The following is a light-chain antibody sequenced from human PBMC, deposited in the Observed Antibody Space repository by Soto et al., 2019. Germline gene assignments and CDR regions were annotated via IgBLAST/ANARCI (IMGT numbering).Light chain of an antibody. CDR1: NSDIGGFKY. CDR2: EVS. Sequence: QSALTQPPSASGSPGQSVTISCTGTNSDIGGFKYVSWYQQHPGKAPKLIIYEVSKRPSGVPDRFSASKSGNTASLTVSGLQAEDEAEYYCSSYRGIGNSLVFGAGTKLTVL. J-gene: IGLJ1*01. CDR3: SSYRGIGNSLV. V-gene: IGLV2-8*01.